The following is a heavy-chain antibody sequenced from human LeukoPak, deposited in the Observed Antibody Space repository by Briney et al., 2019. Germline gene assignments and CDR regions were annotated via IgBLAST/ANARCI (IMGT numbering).Heavy chain of an antibody. D-gene: IGHD1-20*01. Sequence: PGGSLRLSCRGSGFSFSDCGMNWVRQAPGKGLEWVASMSSRSEYIYHADSVRGRFTISRDNAKDSLYLQMNSLSAEDTAVYYCARYPHGITVTKYCFDYWGEGTPVTVSS. J-gene: IGHJ4*02. CDR3: ARYPHGITVTKYCFDY. CDR1: GFSFSDCG. CDR2: MSSRSEYI. V-gene: IGHV3-21*01.